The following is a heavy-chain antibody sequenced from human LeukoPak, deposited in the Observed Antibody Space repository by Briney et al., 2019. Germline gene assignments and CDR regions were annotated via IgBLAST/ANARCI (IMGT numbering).Heavy chain of an antibody. CDR2: ISYDGSNK. V-gene: IGHV3-30-3*01. D-gene: IGHD6-6*01. CDR1: GFTFSSYA. Sequence: PGGSLRLSCAASGFTFSSYAMHWVRQAPGKGLEWVAVISYDGSNKYYADSVKGRFTISRDNSKNTLYLQMNSLRAEDTAVYYCARERFWYSSSFALDYWGQGTLVTVSS. J-gene: IGHJ4*02. CDR3: ARERFWYSSSFALDY.